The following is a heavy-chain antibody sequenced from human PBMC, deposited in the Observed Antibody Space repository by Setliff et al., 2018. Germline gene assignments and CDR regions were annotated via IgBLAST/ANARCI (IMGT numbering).Heavy chain of an antibody. CDR2: IYYSGST. Sequence: SETLSLTCTVSGGSISSYYWSWIRQPPGKGLEWIGYIYYSGSTNYNPSLKSRVTISVDTSKNQFSLKLSSVAAADTAVYYCARGFDVCGGGACYTDGPYYFDYWGLGTLVTVSS. V-gene: IGHV4-59*12. CDR3: ARGFDVCGGGACYTDGPYYFDY. D-gene: IGHD2-21*02. CDR1: GGSISSYY. J-gene: IGHJ4*02.